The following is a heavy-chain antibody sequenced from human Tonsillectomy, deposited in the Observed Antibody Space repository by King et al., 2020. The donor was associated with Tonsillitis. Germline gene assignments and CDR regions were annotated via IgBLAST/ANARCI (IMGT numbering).Heavy chain of an antibody. V-gene: IGHV3-30*18. J-gene: IGHJ4*02. CDR1: GFTFSSNG. D-gene: IGHD6-19*01. Sequence: VQLVESGGGVVQPGRSLRLSCAASGFTFSSNGMHWVRQAPGKGLEWVAVISYDGSNKYYADSVKGRFTISRDNTKNTLYLQMNSLRAEDTAVYYCAKNGGGWYVGFDYWGQGTLVTVSS. CDR3: AKNGGGWYVGFDY. CDR2: ISYDGSNK.